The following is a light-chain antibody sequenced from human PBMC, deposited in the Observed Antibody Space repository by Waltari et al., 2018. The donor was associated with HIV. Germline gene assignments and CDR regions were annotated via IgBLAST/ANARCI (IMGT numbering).Light chain of an antibody. J-gene: IGLJ3*02. CDR2: DDT. CDR1: TIGTRS. CDR3: QVWDSSSDLHWV. Sequence: SYVLTQPPSVSVAPGKTADITCGGNTIGTRSVRWYQQKAGQAPVMVISDDTDRPSGIPDRFSGSNSGNTATLTISRVEAGDEADYYCQVWDSSSDLHWVFGGGTKLTVL. V-gene: IGLV3-21*04.